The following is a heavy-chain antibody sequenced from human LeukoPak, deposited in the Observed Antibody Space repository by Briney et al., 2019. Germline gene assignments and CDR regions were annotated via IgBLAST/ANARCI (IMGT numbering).Heavy chain of an antibody. J-gene: IGHJ6*02. CDR2: INPNSGGT. CDR1: GYRFIGYY. V-gene: IGHV1-2*02. Sequence: ASVKVSCKASGYRFIGYYMHWVRQAPGQGLEWMGWINPNSGGTNYAQKFQGRVTMTRDTSISTAYMELSRLRSDDTAVYYCARDIVVVPAAPLGMDVWGQGTTVTVSS. CDR3: ARDIVVVPAAPLGMDV. D-gene: IGHD2-2*01.